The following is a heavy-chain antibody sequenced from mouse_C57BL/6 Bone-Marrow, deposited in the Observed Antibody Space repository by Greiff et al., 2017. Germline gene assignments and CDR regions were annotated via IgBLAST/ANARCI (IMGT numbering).Heavy chain of an antibody. V-gene: IGHV1-69*01. CDR1: GYTFTSYW. CDR3: AIYRFAY. D-gene: IGHD2-1*01. Sequence: QVQLQQPGAELVMPGASVKLSCKASGYTFTSYWMHWVKQRPGQGLEWIGEIDPSDSYTNYNQKFKGNSTLTVDKSSSTAYMQLSSLTSEDSAVYYCAIYRFAYWGQGTLVTVSA. J-gene: IGHJ3*01. CDR2: IDPSDSYT.